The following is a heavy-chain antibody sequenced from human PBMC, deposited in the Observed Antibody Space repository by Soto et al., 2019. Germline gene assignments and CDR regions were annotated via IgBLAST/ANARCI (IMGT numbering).Heavy chain of an antibody. D-gene: IGHD1-26*01. V-gene: IGHV4-61*01. CDR1: GGSVSSGSYY. CDR2: IYYSGTT. Sequence: QVQLQESGPGLVKPSETLSLTCTVSGGSVSSGSYYWSWIRQLPLKGLEWIGYIYYSGTTNYNPSLQSRVTIAVDTSKNQFSLKLSSVNAADTAVYYCARGSLVGATSFDYWGQGTLVTVSS. CDR3: ARGSLVGATSFDY. J-gene: IGHJ4*02.